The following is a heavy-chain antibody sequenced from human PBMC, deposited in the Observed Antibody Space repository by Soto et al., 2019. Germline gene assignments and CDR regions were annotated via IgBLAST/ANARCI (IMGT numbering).Heavy chain of an antibody. Sequence: QLQLQESGSGLVKPSQTLSLTCAASGGSISSGHYPWTWIRQPPGKALESIGYIYPGGNTDYSPSLKSRVTIALDTSKRLVSLRLNSVTASDTAVYYCARLVGVASSPWGQGTLVPFSS. J-gene: IGHJ4*02. CDR3: ARLVGVASSP. CDR2: IYPGGNT. D-gene: IGHD1-26*01. CDR1: GGSISSGHYP. V-gene: IGHV4-30-2*01.